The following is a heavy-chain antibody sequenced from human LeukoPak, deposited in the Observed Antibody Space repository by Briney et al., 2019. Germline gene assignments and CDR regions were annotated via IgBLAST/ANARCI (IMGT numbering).Heavy chain of an antibody. V-gene: IGHV3-33*05. J-gene: IGHJ4*02. D-gene: IGHD4-23*01. CDR1: GFTFSNFG. Sequence: PGGSLRLSCAASGFTFSNFGMHWVRQAPGKGLDWVAVISYNGTNKYFADSVKGRFTISRDNSKNTLYLQMNSLRAEDTAVYYCARRDDYGGIDYWGQGTLVTVSS. CDR3: ARRDDYGGIDY. CDR2: ISYNGTNK.